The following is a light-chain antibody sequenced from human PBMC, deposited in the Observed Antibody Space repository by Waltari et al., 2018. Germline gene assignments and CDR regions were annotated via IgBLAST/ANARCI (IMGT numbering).Light chain of an antibody. Sequence: DIQMTQSPSSLSASIGDRVPITCRASQGIRNDLGWFQQKPRKAPWRLIYGASTLQDGVPSRFSGSGSGTDFTLTIVSLQPEDFATYFCLQHNTYPFTFGPGTKVDV. CDR2: GAS. CDR3: LQHNTYPFT. J-gene: IGKJ3*01. CDR1: QGIRND. V-gene: IGKV1-17*01.